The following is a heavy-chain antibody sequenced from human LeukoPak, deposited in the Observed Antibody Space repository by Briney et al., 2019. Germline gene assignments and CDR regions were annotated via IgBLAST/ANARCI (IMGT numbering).Heavy chain of an antibody. D-gene: IGHD3-10*01. CDR2: IYYSGST. J-gene: IGHJ4*02. Sequence: PSETLSLTCTVSGVSISSSNYYWGWIRQPPGKGLEWIGSIYYSGSTYYNPSLKSRVTISVDSSKNLFSLRLSSVTAADTAVFYCASQRPDYSGSGGYYYGYWGQGTLVTVSS. CDR3: ASQRPDYSGSGGYYYGY. V-gene: IGHV4-39*01. CDR1: GVSISSSNYY.